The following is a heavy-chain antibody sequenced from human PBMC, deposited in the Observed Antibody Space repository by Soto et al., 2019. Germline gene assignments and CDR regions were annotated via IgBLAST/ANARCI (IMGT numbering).Heavy chain of an antibody. J-gene: IGHJ4*02. CDR1: GYTFTSYG. Sequence: ASVKVSCKASGYTFTSYGITWVRRAPEQGLEWMGWISAHNGNTNYAQKFQDRVTMTTDTSTSTAYMELRSLRSDDTAMYYCARDRAFSNGYYGFYFDYWGQGSLVTVSS. V-gene: IGHV1-18*01. CDR3: ARDRAFSNGYYGFYFDY. CDR2: ISAHNGNT. D-gene: IGHD4-17*01.